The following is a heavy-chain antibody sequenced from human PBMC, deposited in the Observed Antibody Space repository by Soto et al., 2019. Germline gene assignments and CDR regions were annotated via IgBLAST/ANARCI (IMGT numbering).Heavy chain of an antibody. D-gene: IGHD1-26*01. CDR2: MNPNSGNT. V-gene: IGHV1-8*01. J-gene: IGHJ6*02. CDR1: GYTFTSYD. CDR3: ARANSGSYYEYYYYYYGMDV. Sequence: QVQLVQSGAEVKKPGASVKVSCNASGYTFTSYDINWVRQATGQGIEWMGWMNPNSGNTGYAQKFQGRVTMTRNTSISTAYIELSSLRSEDTAVYYCARANSGSYYEYYYYYYGMDVWGQGTTVTVSS.